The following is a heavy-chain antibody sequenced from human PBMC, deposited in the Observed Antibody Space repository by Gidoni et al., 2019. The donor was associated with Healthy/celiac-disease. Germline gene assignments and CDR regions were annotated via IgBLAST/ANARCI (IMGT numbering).Heavy chain of an antibody. V-gene: IGHV1-69*01. CDR1: AGTFSSYA. J-gene: IGHJ6*03. CDR2: IIPIFGTA. D-gene: IGHD3-9*01. CDR3: ARGKIDGRNYYYYYMDV. Sequence: QVQLVQSGAEVKQPGSSVKVSCKASAGTFSSYAISWVRQAPGQGREWMGGIIPIFGTANYAQKFQGRVTITADESTSTAYMELSSLRSEDTAVYYCARGKIDGRNYYYYYMDVWGKGTTVTVSS.